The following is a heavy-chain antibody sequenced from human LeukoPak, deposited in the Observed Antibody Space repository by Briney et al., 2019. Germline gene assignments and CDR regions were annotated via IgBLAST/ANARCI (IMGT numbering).Heavy chain of an antibody. V-gene: IGHV3-23*01. CDR3: AKSWDDCSSTSCYGY. D-gene: IGHD2-2*01. Sequence: PGGSLRLSCAASGFTFSSYGMSWVRQAPGKGLEWVSAISGSGGSTYYADSVKGRFTISRDNSKNTLYLQMNSLRAEDTAVYYCAKSWDDCSSTSCYGYWGQGTLVTVSS. CDR1: GFTFSSYG. CDR2: ISGSGGST. J-gene: IGHJ4*02.